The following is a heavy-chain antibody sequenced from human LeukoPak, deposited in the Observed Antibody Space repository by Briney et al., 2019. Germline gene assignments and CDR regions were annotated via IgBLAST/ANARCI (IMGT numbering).Heavy chain of an antibody. CDR3: ARGLAAAGTRAFDY. V-gene: IGHV4-34*01. CDR2: INRSGST. D-gene: IGHD6-13*01. Sequence: SETLSLTCAVYGGSFSGYYWSWIRQPPGKGLEWIGEINRSGSTNYNPSLKSRATISVDTSKNQFSLKLSSVTAADTAVYYCARGLAAAGTRAFDYWGQGTLVTVSS. CDR1: GGSFSGYY. J-gene: IGHJ4*02.